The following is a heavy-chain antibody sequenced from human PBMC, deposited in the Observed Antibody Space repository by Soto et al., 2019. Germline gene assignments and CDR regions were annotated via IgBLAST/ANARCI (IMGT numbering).Heavy chain of an antibody. Sequence: PRESLKISCKGSGYSFTSYWIGWVRQMPGKGLEWMGIIYPGDSDTRYSPSFQGQVTISADKSISTAYLQWSSLKASDTAMYYCARAPLTCGSTSCYDYYYGMDVWGQGTTVTVSS. D-gene: IGHD2-2*01. CDR3: ARAPLTCGSTSCYDYYYGMDV. J-gene: IGHJ6*02. CDR1: GYSFTSYW. V-gene: IGHV5-51*01. CDR2: IYPGDSDT.